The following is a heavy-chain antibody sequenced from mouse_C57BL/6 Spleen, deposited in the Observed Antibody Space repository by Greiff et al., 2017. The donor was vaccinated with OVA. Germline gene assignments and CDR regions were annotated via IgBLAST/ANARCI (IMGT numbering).Heavy chain of an antibody. Sequence: QVQLQQSGAELVKPGASVKLSCKASGYTFTSYWMHWVKQRPGQGLEWIGMIHPNSGSTNYNEKFKSKATLTVDKSSSTAYMQLSSLTSEDSAVYYCARGYYGSSSAWFAYWGQGTLVTVSA. CDR2: IHPNSGST. V-gene: IGHV1-64*01. CDR3: ARGYYGSSSAWFAY. CDR1: GYTFTSYW. D-gene: IGHD1-1*01. J-gene: IGHJ3*01.